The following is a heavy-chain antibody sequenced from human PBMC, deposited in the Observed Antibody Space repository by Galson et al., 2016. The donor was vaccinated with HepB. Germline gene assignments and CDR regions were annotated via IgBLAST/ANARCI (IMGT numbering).Heavy chain of an antibody. CDR3: ARDLNHDTGS. V-gene: IGHV3-7*01. J-gene: IGHJ4*02. D-gene: IGHD1-14*01. CDR2: IKTDGSET. Sequence: SLRLSCAASGFSFSSYWMTWVRQAPGKGLKFLANIKTDGSETYYADSVKGRFTISRDNAKNSLYLQMSGLRVEDTAVYYCARDLNHDTGSRGQGTLVTVSS. CDR1: GFSFSSYW.